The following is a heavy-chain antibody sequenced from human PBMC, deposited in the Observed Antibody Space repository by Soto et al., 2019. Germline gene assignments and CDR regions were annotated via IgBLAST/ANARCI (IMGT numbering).Heavy chain of an antibody. CDR1: GGTFSSYA. Sequence: SVKVSCKASGGTFSSYAISRVRQAPGQGLEWMGGIIPIFGTANYAQKFQGRVTITADKSTSTAYMELSSLRSEDTAVYYCAICRGYSYAWLDYWGQGTLVTVSS. CDR3: AICRGYSYAWLDY. D-gene: IGHD5-18*01. J-gene: IGHJ4*02. CDR2: IIPIFGTA. V-gene: IGHV1-69*06.